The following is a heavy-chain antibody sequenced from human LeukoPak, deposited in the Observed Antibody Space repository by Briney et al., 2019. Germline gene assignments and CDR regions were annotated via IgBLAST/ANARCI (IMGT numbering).Heavy chain of an antibody. CDR2: ISYDGSNK. V-gene: IGHV3-30*03. Sequence: GGSLRLSCAASGFTSSSYGMHWVRQAPGKGLEWVAVISYDGSNKYYADSVKGRFTISRDNSKNTLYLQMNSLRAEDTAVYYCARDDDSSGYYKHYFDYWGQGTLVTVSS. D-gene: IGHD3-22*01. CDR1: GFTSSSYG. CDR3: ARDDDSSGYYKHYFDY. J-gene: IGHJ4*02.